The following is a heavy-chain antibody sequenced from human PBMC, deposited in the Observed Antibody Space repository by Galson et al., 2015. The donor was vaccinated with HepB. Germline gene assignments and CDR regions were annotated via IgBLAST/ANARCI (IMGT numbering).Heavy chain of an antibody. J-gene: IGHJ4*02. Sequence: SLRLSCAASGFTISNNYMSWVRQAPGKGLEWVSVIYSGVSTYYADSVKGRFTISSDNSKNTLYLQMNSLRGEDTAVYYCAKDCGAVVGIAFDYWGQGALVNGSS. CDR1: GFTISNNY. CDR3: AKDCGAVVGIAFDY. CDR2: IYSGVST. D-gene: IGHD6-19*01. V-gene: IGHV3-66*01.